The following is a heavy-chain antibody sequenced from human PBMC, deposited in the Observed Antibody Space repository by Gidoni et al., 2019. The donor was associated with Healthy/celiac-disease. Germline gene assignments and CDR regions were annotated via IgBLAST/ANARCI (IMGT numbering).Heavy chain of an antibody. CDR1: GFPFSSYG. CDR3: AKEGLSISGYYYYMDV. V-gene: IGHV3-30*18. J-gene: IGHJ6*03. Sequence: QVQLVESGGGVVQPGRSLRLSCAASGFPFSSYGMHGVRQAPGKGLEWVAVISYDGSNKYYADSVKGRFTISRDNSKNTLYLQMNSLRAEDTAVYYCAKEGLSISGYYYYMDVWGKGTTVTVSS. D-gene: IGHD3-16*02. CDR2: ISYDGSNK.